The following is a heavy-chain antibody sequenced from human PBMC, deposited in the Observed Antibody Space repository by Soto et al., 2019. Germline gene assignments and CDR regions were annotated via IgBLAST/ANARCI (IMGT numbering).Heavy chain of an antibody. V-gene: IGHV3-33*01. CDR2: IWYDGSNK. Sequence: QVQLVESGGGVVQPGRSLRLSCAASGFTFSSYGMHWVRQAPGKGLEWVAVIWYDGSNKYYADSVKGRFTISRDNSENTLYLQMNSLRAEDTAVYYCASVSWYEYYWGQGTLVTVSS. J-gene: IGHJ4*02. D-gene: IGHD6-13*01. CDR1: GFTFSSYG. CDR3: ASVSWYEYY.